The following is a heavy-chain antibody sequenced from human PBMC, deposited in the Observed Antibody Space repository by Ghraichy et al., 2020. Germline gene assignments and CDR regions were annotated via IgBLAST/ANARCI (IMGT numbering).Heavy chain of an antibody. Sequence: SQTLSLTCTVSGGSISSSSYYWGWIRQPPGKGLEWIGSIYYSGSTYYNPSLKSRVTITVDKSKNKFSLKLSSVTAADTAVYYCARFSYYYYGMDVWGQRTTVTVSS. CDR1: GGSISSSSYY. V-gene: IGHV4-39*01. CDR2: IYYSGST. J-gene: IGHJ6*02. CDR3: ARFSYYYYGMDV.